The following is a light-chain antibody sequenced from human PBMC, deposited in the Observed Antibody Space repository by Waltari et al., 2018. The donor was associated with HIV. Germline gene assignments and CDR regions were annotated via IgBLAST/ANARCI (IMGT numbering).Light chain of an antibody. Sequence: VLTQSPATLSVSPGDRVTLSCRASESVSSNLAWYQQKRGQAPRLVIYGASSRAAGIPGRFSGSGSGTEFTLTISSLRSEDFAVYYCQEYNNWPWTFGQGTKVEIK. CDR3: QEYNNWPWT. J-gene: IGKJ1*01. V-gene: IGKV3-15*01. CDR2: GAS. CDR1: ESVSSN.